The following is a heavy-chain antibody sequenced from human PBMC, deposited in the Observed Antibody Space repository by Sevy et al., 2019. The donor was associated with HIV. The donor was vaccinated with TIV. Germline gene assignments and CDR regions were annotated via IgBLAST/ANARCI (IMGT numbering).Heavy chain of an antibody. CDR1: GFTFAKYS. CDR3: AREGCTQPHDY. D-gene: IGHD2-8*01. V-gene: IGHV3-23*01. J-gene: IGHJ4*02. CDR2: FSFGCGRI. Sequence: GGSLRLSCATSGFTFAKYSMSWVRQAPGKGLEWVSTFSFGCGRINYADSVKGRFTIARDDSKNTLFLQMNSLRAEDTATYFCAREGCTQPHDYWGQGTLVTVSS.